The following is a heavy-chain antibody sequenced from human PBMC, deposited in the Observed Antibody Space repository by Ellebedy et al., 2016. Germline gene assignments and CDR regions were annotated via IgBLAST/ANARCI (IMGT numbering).Heavy chain of an antibody. CDR2: IWYDGSNK. D-gene: IGHD3-10*01. J-gene: IGHJ6*02. CDR1: GFTFSSYG. CDR3: ARVHSVRGLIVSQDYGMDV. V-gene: IGHV3-33*01. Sequence: GESLKISXAASGFTFSSYGMHWVRQAPGKGLEWVAVIWYDGSNKYYADSVKGRFTISRDNSKNTLYLQMNSLRAEDTAVYYCARVHSVRGLIVSQDYGMDVWGQGTTVTVSS.